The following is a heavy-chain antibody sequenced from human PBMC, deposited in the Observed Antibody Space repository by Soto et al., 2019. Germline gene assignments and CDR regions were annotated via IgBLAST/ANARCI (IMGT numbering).Heavy chain of an antibody. Sequence: SETLSLTCTVSGGSISSYYWSWIRQPPGKGLEWIGYIYYSGSTNYNPSLKSRVTISVDTSKNQFSLKLSSVTAADTAVYYCARHKLICSGGSCYSVENWFDPWGQGTLVTVSS. D-gene: IGHD2-15*01. J-gene: IGHJ5*02. CDR2: IYYSGST. CDR1: GGSISSYY. CDR3: ARHKLICSGGSCYSVENWFDP. V-gene: IGHV4-59*08.